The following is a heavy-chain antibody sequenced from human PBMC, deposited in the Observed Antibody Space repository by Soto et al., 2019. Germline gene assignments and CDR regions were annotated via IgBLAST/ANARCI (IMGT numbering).Heavy chain of an antibody. D-gene: IGHD3-3*01. CDR3: ARDLGYYDFWSGYYSGDPDYYGMDV. CDR1: GFTFSSYA. J-gene: IGHJ6*02. Sequence: HPGGSLRLSCAASGFTFSSYAMHWVRQAPGKGLEWVAVISYDGSNKYYADSVKGRFTISRDNSKNTLYLQMNSLRAEDTAVYYCARDLGYYDFWSGYYSGDPDYYGMDVWGQGTTVTVS. CDR2: ISYDGSNK. V-gene: IGHV3-30-3*01.